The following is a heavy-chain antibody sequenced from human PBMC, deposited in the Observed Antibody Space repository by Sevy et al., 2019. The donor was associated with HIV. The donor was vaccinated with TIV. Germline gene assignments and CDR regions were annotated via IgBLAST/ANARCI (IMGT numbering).Heavy chain of an antibody. D-gene: IGHD4-4*01. Sequence: ASVKVSCKASGYTFTSYGISWVRQAPGQGLEWMEWISAYNGNTNYAQKLQGRVTMTTDTSTSTAYMELRSLRCDDTAVYYCARAALFYSNYSSGFYYYYYMDVWGKGTTVTVSS. CDR1: GYTFTSYG. CDR2: ISAYNGNT. J-gene: IGHJ6*03. CDR3: ARAALFYSNYSSGFYYYYYMDV. V-gene: IGHV1-18*01.